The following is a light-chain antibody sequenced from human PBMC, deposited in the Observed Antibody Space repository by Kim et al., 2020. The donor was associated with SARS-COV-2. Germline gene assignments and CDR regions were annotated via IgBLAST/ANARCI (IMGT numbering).Light chain of an antibody. CDR1: QSVSISY. CDR2: GAS. Sequence: PGERDTPSCRASQSVSISYLACYQQKPREAPTLLIYGASSRATGIPDRCSGSGSGTEFFLPISRLEPEDFAVYYCQQYCSSPPWTFGQGTKVDIK. J-gene: IGKJ1*01. CDR3: QQYCSSPPWT. V-gene: IGKV3-20*01.